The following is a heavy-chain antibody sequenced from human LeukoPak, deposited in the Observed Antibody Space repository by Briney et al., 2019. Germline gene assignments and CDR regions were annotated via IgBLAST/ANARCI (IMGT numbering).Heavy chain of an antibody. V-gene: IGHV5-51*01. CDR2: IYPGDSDI. J-gene: IGHJ3*02. CDR1: GYSFSTYR. D-gene: IGHD3-22*01. CDR3: ARHRDSSGYPAALDI. Sequence: GESLKISCKCSGYSFSTYRIGWVRQMPGKGMEWMGIIYPGDSDIRYGPSFQGQVTMSVDKSIRTAHLQWSSLRASDTAMYYCARHRDSSGYPAALDIWGQGTMVTVSS.